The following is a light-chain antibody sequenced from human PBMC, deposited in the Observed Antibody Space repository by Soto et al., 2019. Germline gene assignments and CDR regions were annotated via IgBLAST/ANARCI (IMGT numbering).Light chain of an antibody. Sequence: DIQMTQSPSFLSASVGDRVTISCRASQSINTYLNWYQHKPGKAPKLLIYGTSDLQSGVPSRFSGVGSGTDFTLPISSLQPEDFATYYCQQSFSTLLITFGQGKRLEFQ. CDR3: QQSFSTLLIT. J-gene: IGKJ5*01. V-gene: IGKV1-39*01. CDR1: QSINTY. CDR2: GTS.